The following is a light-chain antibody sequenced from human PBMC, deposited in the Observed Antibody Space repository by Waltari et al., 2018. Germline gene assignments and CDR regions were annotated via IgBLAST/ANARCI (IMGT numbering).Light chain of an antibody. Sequence: DIQMTQSPSSVSASVGDRSTITCRASQDISNWLAWYQQKPGKGPNLLIFGAFTLQSGVPSRFSGSGSGTDFTLTISGLQPEDSATYFCQQGSSFPPTFGQGTKVEIK. CDR3: QQGSSFPPT. V-gene: IGKV1-12*01. J-gene: IGKJ1*01. CDR1: QDISNW. CDR2: GAF.